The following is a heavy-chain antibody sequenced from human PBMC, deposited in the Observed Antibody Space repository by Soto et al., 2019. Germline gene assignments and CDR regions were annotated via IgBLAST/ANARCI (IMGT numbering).Heavy chain of an antibody. CDR1: GYTFTSYD. CDR2: MNPNSGNT. V-gene: IGHV1-8*01. Sequence: QVPLVQSGAEVKKPGASVKVSCKASGYTFTSYDINWVRQATGQGLEWMGWMNPNSGNTGYAQKFQGRVTMTRNTSISTAYMELSSLRSEDTAVYYCARGGYCSSTSCYRVGNYWGQGTLVTVSS. D-gene: IGHD2-2*02. CDR3: ARGGYCSSTSCYRVGNY. J-gene: IGHJ4*02.